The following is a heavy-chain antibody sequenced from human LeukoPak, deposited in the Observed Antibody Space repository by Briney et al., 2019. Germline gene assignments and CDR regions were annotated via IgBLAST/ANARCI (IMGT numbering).Heavy chain of an antibody. J-gene: IGHJ3*02. D-gene: IGHD3-3*01. CDR2: IKPDGSEK. CDR1: HFTFTSYW. Sequence: GGSLRLSCAASHFTFTSYWMSWVRQAPGKGLEWVANIKPDGSEKYYVDSVKGRFTISRDNAKNSLYLQMNSLRAEDTAVYYCARDQGILNYDFGAFDIWGQGTMVTVSS. CDR3: ARDQGILNYDFGAFDI. V-gene: IGHV3-7*01.